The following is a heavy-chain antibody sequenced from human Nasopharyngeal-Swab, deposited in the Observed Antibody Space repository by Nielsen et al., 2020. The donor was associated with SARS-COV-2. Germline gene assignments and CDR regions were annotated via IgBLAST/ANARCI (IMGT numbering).Heavy chain of an antibody. J-gene: IGHJ5*02. CDR2: IIPIFGTA. CDR3: ARASYYGSGSYGWWFDP. V-gene: IGHV1-69*01. D-gene: IGHD3-10*01. Sequence: WVRQAPGQGRAWMGGIIPIFGTANYAQKFQGRVTITADESTSTAYMELSSLRSEDTAVYYCARASYYGSGSYGWWFDPWGQGTLVTVSS.